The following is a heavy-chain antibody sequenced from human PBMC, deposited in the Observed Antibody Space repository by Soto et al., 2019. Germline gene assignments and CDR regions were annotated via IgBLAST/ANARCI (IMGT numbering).Heavy chain of an antibody. CDR3: ATSPKGYFGPTGFDS. D-gene: IGHD1-26*01. CDR1: GYTFTNFG. V-gene: IGHV1-18*01. CDR2: ISAYNGNT. J-gene: IGHJ4*02. Sequence: ASVKVSCKASGYTFTNFGISWVRQAPGQGLEWMGWISAYNGNTNYAQKFQGRVTMTTDTSTSTAYMEVRSLRFDDTAVYYCATSPKGYFGPTGFDSWGQGTVVTVSS.